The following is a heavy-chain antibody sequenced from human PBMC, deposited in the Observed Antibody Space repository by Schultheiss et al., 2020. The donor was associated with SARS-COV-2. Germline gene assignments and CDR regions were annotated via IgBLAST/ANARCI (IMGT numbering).Heavy chain of an antibody. V-gene: IGHV3-23*01. CDR2: ISGSGGST. Sequence: GESLKISCAASGFTFSDYYMSWIRQAPGKGLEWVSAISGSGGSTYYADSVKGRFTISRDNSKNTLYLQMNSLRAEDTAVYYCAGDYGMDVWGQGTTVTVSS. CDR1: GFTFSDYY. J-gene: IGHJ6*02. CDR3: AGDYGMDV. D-gene: IGHD3-16*01.